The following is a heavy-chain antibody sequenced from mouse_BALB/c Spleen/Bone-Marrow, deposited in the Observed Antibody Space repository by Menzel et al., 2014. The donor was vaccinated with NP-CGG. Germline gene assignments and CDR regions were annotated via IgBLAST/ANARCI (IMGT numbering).Heavy chain of an antibody. J-gene: IGHJ4*01. CDR2: ISSGGSYT. Sequence: EVQLVESGGGLVKPGGSLKLSCAASGITFSSYAMSWVRQSPEKRLEWVAEISSGGSYTYYPDTVTGRFTISRDNAKNTLYLEMSSLRSEDTAMYYCARSPQRDYAMDYWGQGTSVTVSS. CDR3: ARSPQRDYAMDY. D-gene: IGHD3-2*02. V-gene: IGHV5-9-4*01. CDR1: GITFSSYA.